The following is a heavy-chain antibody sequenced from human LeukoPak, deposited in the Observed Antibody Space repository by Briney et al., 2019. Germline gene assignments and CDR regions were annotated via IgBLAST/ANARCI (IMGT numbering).Heavy chain of an antibody. CDR3: ATVTDYYDSSGYFDY. Sequence: PSETLSLTCTVSGYSISSGYYWGWILQPPGKGLEWIVSIYHSGSTYYNPSLKSRVTISVDTSKNQFSLKLSSVTAADTAVYYCATVTDYYDSSGYFDYWGQGTLVTVSS. J-gene: IGHJ4*02. D-gene: IGHD3-22*01. V-gene: IGHV4-38-2*02. CDR1: GYSISSGYY. CDR2: IYHSGST.